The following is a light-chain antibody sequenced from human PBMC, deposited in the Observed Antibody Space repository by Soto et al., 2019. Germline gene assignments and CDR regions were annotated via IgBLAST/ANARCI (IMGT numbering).Light chain of an antibody. V-gene: IGKV1-5*01. J-gene: IGKJ1*01. CDR1: QSISSW. Sequence: DIQMTQSPSTLSASVGDRVTITCRASQSISSWLAWYQQKPGKAPKLLIYDASSLESGVPSRFSGSGSGTEFTLTISGLQSEDSGVYFCHEYNTWPWTFGQGTKVDIK. CDR3: HEYNTWPWT. CDR2: DAS.